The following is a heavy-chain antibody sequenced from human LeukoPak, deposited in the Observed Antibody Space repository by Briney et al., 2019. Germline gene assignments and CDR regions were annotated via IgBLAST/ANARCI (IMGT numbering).Heavy chain of an antibody. CDR1: GFTFSSYS. CDR3: ASWGEGALDN. Sequence: PGGSLRLSCAASGFTFSSYSMNCVRRAPGKGLEWVSSISSSRSYIYYADSVKGRFTISRDNAKKSLYLQMNSLRVEDTGVYYCASWGEGALDNWGQGTLVTVSS. D-gene: IGHD1-26*01. J-gene: IGHJ4*02. V-gene: IGHV3-21*01. CDR2: ISSSRSYI.